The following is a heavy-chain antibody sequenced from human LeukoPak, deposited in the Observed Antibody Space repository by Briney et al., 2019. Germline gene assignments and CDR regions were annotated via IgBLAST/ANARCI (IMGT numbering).Heavy chain of an antibody. Sequence: SVKVSCKASGGTFSSYAFTWVRQAPGQGLEGMGRIITMHGIANYAQKFQGRVTMTADKSTSTAYMELSSLRSEDTAVYYCARVRYCSSSTNCWDYFDYWGQGTLVTVSS. D-gene: IGHD2-2*01. J-gene: IGHJ4*01. CDR3: ARVRYCSSSTNCWDYFDY. V-gene: IGHV1-69*04. CDR1: GGTFSSYA. CDR2: IITMHGIA.